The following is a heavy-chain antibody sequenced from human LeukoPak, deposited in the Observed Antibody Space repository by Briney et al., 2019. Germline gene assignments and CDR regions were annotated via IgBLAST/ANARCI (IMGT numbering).Heavy chain of an antibody. CDR3: ARLRYSGRLPDY. D-gene: IGHD2-2*02. CDR1: GGSISSSSYY. J-gene: IGHJ4*02. CDR2: IYYSGST. V-gene: IGHV4-39*01. Sequence: SETLSLTCTVSGGSISSSSYYWGWIRQPPGTGLEWIGSIYYSGSTYYNPSLKSRVTISVDTSKNQFSLKLSSVTAADTAVFYCARLRYSGRLPDYWGQGTLVTVSS.